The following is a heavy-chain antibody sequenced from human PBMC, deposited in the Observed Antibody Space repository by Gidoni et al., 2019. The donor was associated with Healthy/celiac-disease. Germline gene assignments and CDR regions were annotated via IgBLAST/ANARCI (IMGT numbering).Heavy chain of an antibody. D-gene: IGHD2-21*02. Sequence: LQLQESGPGLVKPSETLSITCTVAGGSISSSSYYWGWIRQPPGKGLEWIGSIYYSGSTYYNPSLKSRVTISVDTSKNQFSLKLSSVTAADTAVYYCARRLSGYCGGDCYSHWFDPWGQGTLVTVSS. V-gene: IGHV4-39*01. CDR3: ARRLSGYCGGDCYSHWFDP. J-gene: IGHJ5*02. CDR2: IYYSGST. CDR1: GGSISSSSYY.